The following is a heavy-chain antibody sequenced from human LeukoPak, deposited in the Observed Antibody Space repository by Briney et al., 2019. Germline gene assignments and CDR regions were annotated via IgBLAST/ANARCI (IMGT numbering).Heavy chain of an antibody. CDR3: ARDPALDY. Sequence: GGSLRLSCAASGFTFSTYEMNWVRQAPGKGLEWVSYISSSGSTIYYADSVKSRFTISGDNAKHSLYLHMNSLRAEDTAVYYCARDPALDYWGQGTLVTVSS. CDR1: GFTFSTYE. V-gene: IGHV3-48*03. J-gene: IGHJ4*02. CDR2: ISSSGSTI.